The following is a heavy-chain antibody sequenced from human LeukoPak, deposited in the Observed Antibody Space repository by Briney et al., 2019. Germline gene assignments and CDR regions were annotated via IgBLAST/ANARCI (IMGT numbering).Heavy chain of an antibody. CDR1: GFTFSSYA. D-gene: IGHD3-22*01. CDR3: AKEKYYGSSDYPDS. Sequence: GGSLRLSCAASGFTFSSYAMSWVRQAPGKGLESVSGISGSGSSTYYADSVKGRFTISRDSSKNTLYLQMNSLRAEDTAVYYCAKEKYYGSSDYPDSWGQGTLVTVSS. J-gene: IGHJ5*01. V-gene: IGHV3-23*01. CDR2: ISGSGSST.